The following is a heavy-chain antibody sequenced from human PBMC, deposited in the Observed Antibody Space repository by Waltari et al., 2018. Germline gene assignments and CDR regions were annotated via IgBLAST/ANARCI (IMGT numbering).Heavy chain of an antibody. J-gene: IGHJ4*02. CDR3: ARQKGYYDSSGYSLDY. V-gene: IGHV1-2*02. D-gene: IGHD3-22*01. Sequence: QVQLVQSGAEVEKPGASVTVSCMASGYTLTGYYMHWVRQAPGQGLESMGGINPKTGGTNYARKVWGRVTMTSETSISTVYMELTRLRFDDTAVYYCARQKGYYDSSGYSLDYWGQGMPVIVSS. CDR1: GYTLTGYY. CDR2: INPKTGGT.